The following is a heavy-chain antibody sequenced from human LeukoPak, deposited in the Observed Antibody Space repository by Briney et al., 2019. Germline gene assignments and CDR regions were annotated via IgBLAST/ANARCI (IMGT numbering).Heavy chain of an antibody. CDR1: GGSISRSSYY. Sequence: PSETLSLTCTVSGGSISRSSYYWSWIRQPAGKGLEWIGRIYTSGSTNYNPFLKSRVTMSVDTSKNQFSLRLSSVTAADTAVYYCARDRYYYDTSGPPLDIWGQGTMVTVSS. CDR3: ARDRYYYDTSGPPLDI. D-gene: IGHD3-22*01. J-gene: IGHJ3*02. V-gene: IGHV4-61*02. CDR2: IYTSGST.